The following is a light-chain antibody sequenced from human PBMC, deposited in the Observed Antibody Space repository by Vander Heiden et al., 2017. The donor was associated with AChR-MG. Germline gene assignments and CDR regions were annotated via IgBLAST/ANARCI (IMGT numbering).Light chain of an antibody. V-gene: IGKV3-15*01. Sequence: IVMTPSPVTLSASPGDSATPHCRASQGVSYNLAWYQQKPGQAPRLLIQGASTRATGIPSRFSGSGSVTEFTLTISSLQSEDFAVYYCQQYNSWPRTFAQGAKVEIK. J-gene: IGKJ1*01. CDR3: QQYNSWPRT. CDR2: GAS. CDR1: QGVSYN.